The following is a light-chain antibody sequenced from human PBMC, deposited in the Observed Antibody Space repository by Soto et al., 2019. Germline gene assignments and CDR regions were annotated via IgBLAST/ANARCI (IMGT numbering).Light chain of an antibody. J-gene: IGKJ1*01. CDR1: QSISSW. CDR3: QQYNDNWT. V-gene: IGKV1-5*03. Sequence: DIQMTQSPSTLSSSVGERVTITCRASQSISSWLVWYQQKPGTAPNLLIYKASTLPSGVPSRFSGSGSGTEFTLTISSLQPDDSATYYCQQYNDNWTFGQGTKVEIK. CDR2: KAS.